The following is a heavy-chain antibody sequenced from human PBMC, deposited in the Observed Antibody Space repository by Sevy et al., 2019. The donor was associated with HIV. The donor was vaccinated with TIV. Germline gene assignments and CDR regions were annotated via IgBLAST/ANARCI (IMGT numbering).Heavy chain of an antibody. J-gene: IGHJ4*02. CDR3: ARDLEFYGYREYGPAFNPDY. D-gene: IGHD5-12*01. CDR1: GFSFSSYG. CDR2: IWFDGSNE. V-gene: IGHV3-33*01. Sequence: GESLKISCAASGFSFSSYGMHWVRQAPGKGLEWLAVIWFDGSNEYYADSVKCRFTISRDIAKNTLYLQMNSLRAEDTAVYYCARDLEFYGYREYGPAFNPDYWGRGTLVTVSS.